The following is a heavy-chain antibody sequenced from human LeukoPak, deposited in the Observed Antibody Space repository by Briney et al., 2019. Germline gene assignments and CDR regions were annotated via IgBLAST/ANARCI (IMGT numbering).Heavy chain of an antibody. CDR3: ARGVRGFSGFLATYYTYYYMDV. Sequence: GGSLRLSCAASRFTFSSYSMNWVRQAPGKGLEWVSSISSSSSYIYCADSVKGRFTISRDNAKNSLYLQMNSLRAEDTAVYYCARGVRGFSGFLATYYTYYYMDVWGKGTTV. D-gene: IGHD5-12*01. J-gene: IGHJ6*03. CDR2: ISSSSSYI. V-gene: IGHV3-21*01. CDR1: RFTFSSYS.